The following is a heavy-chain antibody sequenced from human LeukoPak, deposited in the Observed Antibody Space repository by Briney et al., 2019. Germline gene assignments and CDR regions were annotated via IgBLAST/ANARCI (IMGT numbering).Heavy chain of an antibody. J-gene: IGHJ4*02. V-gene: IGHV3-7*03. CDR1: GLTFSNYA. CDR2: IKRDGSEK. D-gene: IGHD4-17*01. Sequence: GGSLRLSCVASGLTFSNYAMSWVRQAPGKGLEWVANIKRDGSEKYYVDSVKGRFTISRDNAKNLLYLQMNSLRAEDTAVYYCARVPSDYGYFDSWGQGTLVTVSS. CDR3: ARVPSDYGYFDS.